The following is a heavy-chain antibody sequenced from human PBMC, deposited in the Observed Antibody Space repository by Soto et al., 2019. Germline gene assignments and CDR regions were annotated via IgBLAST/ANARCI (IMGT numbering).Heavy chain of an antibody. Sequence: GESLKISCKGSGYSFTSYGIGWVRQMPGKGLEWMGIIYPGDSDTRYSPSFQGQVTISADKSISTAYLQWSSLKASDTAMYYCARRGSGYDDYYYYYMDVWGKGTTVTVSS. CDR1: GYSFTSYG. V-gene: IGHV5-51*01. D-gene: IGHD5-12*01. CDR3: ARRGSGYDDYYYYYMDV. J-gene: IGHJ6*03. CDR2: IYPGDSDT.